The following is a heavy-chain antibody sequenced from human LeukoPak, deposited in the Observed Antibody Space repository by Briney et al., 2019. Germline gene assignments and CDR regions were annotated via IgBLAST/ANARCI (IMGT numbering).Heavy chain of an antibody. V-gene: IGHV4-39*07. CDR3: ARGPYYYGSGSYYKAFDI. Sequence: SETLSLTCSVSGGSISTYNYYWGWIRQPPGKGLEWIGEIYHSGSTNYNPSLKSRVTISVDKSKNQFSLKLSSVTAADTAVYYCARGPYYYGSGSYYKAFDIWGQGTMVTVSS. J-gene: IGHJ3*02. D-gene: IGHD3-10*01. CDR2: IYHSGST. CDR1: GGSISTYNYY.